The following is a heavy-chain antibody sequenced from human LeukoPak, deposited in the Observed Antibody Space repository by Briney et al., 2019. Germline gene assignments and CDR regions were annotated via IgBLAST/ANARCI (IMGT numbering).Heavy chain of an antibody. Sequence: GGSLRLSCAASGFTFSSYWMHWVRQDPEKRLVLVSRLNSDGSTTTYADSVKGRFTISRDNAKNMVYLQMNSLRAEDTAVYYCAKSHYYGSSGFYLDYWGRGTLVTVSS. CDR3: AKSHYYGSSGFYLDY. V-gene: IGHV3-74*01. J-gene: IGHJ4*02. CDR2: LNSDGSTT. CDR1: GFTFSSYW. D-gene: IGHD3-22*01.